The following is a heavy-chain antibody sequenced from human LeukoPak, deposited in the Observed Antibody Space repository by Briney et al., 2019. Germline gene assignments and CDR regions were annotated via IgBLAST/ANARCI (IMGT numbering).Heavy chain of an antibody. CDR3: ARPYPRLDDAFDI. J-gene: IGHJ3*02. D-gene: IGHD3-16*01. CDR2: MNPNSGNT. Sequence: ASVKVSCKAAGDTFTDKYVHWVRQAPGQGLEWMGWMNPNSGNTGYAQKFQGRVTMTRNTSISTAYMELSSLRSEDTAVYYCARPYPRLDDAFDIWGQGTMVTVSS. CDR1: GDTFTDKY. V-gene: IGHV1-8*02.